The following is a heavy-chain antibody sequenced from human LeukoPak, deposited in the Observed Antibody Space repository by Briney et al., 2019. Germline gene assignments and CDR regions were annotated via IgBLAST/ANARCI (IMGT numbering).Heavy chain of an antibody. J-gene: IGHJ4*02. CDR2: ISASSNFI. Sequence: GGSLRLSCAASGFTFSTHSMYWVRQAPGKGLEWVSSISASSNFIHYAESVRGRFTISRDNAKNSLYLQMNSLRAENTAVYYCARDSKRWYQHGSEFDYWGQGTLVTFSS. CDR1: GFTFSTHS. D-gene: IGHD4-23*01. CDR3: ARDSKRWYQHGSEFDY. V-gene: IGHV3-21*01.